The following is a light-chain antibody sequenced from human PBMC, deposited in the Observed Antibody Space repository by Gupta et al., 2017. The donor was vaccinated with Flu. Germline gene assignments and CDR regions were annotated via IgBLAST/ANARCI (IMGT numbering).Light chain of an antibody. J-gene: IGLJ2*01. CDR2: DTD. V-gene: IGLV7-46*01. CDR3: CLSDSGAKV. Sequence: QAVVTQEPSLTVSPGGTVTPTCHPSTGAVTSGLYPYWVQQKPGQAPTTLIDDTDNKHSWTPVRFSGSLRGGKAALTLAGAQTEDEADYYCCLSDSGAKVFGGGTKLTVL. CDR1: TGAVTSGLY.